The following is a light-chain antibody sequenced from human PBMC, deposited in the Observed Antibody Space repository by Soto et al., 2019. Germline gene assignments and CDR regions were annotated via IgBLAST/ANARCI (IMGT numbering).Light chain of an antibody. CDR2: AVS. CDR3: CSYAGSYSLYV. J-gene: IGLJ1*01. V-gene: IGLV2-11*01. Sequence: QSFLTQPRSVSGSPGQSVTICCTGTSSDVGGYNYVSWYQQHPGKAPKLMIYAVSKRPSGVPDRFSGSKSGNTASLTISGLQAEDEADYYCCSYAGSYSLYVFGTGTKVTVL. CDR1: SSDVGGYNY.